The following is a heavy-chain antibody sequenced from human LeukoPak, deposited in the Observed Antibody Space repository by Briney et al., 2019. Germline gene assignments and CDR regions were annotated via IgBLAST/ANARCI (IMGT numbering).Heavy chain of an antibody. CDR3: ATPYCTNGVCSWDTNGMDV. D-gene: IGHD2-8*01. J-gene: IGHJ6*02. V-gene: IGHV1-69*04. CDR1: GGTFSSYA. Sequence: SVKVSCKASGGTFSSYAISWVRQAPGQGLEWMGRIIPILGIANYAQKFQGRVTITADKSTSTAYMELSSLRSEDTAVCYCATPYCTNGVCSWDTNGMDVWGQGTTVTVSS. CDR2: IIPILGIA.